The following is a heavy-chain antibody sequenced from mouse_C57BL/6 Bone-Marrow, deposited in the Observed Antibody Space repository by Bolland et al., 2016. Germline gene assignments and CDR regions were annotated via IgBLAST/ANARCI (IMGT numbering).Heavy chain of an antibody. CDR2: PNNGGT. J-gene: IGHJ3*01. V-gene: IGHV1-18*01. D-gene: IGHD2-2*01. Sequence: PNNGGTIYNQKFKGKDTLTVDKSSSTAYMELRSLTSEDTAVYYCARKDGYDWFAYWGQGTLV. CDR3: ARKDGYDWFAY.